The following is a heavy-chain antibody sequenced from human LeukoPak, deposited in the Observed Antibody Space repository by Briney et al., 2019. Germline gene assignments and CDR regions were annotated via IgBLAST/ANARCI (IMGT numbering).Heavy chain of an antibody. CDR1: GGSIRSSY. CDR2: TYNSGST. D-gene: IGHD3-9*01. V-gene: IGHV4-59*01. Sequence: SETLSLTCTVSGGSIRSSYWSWIRQPPGKGLDWIGCTYNSGSTKYNPSLKSRVTISEDTSKNQFSLKLSSVTAADTAVYYCARASPGAIFYYGMDVWGQGTTVTVSS. J-gene: IGHJ6*02. CDR3: ARASPGAIFYYGMDV.